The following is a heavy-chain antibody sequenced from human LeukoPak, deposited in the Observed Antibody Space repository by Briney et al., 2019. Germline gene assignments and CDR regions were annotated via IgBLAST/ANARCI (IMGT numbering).Heavy chain of an antibody. D-gene: IGHD3-10*01. Sequence: GGSLRLSREASGFTLDYFHMRRIPQAPGEGLEWVSYISTSSSYTNYADSVKGRFTISRDDAKNSLYLQMNSLRAEDTAVYYCARGGGSRFDYWGQGTLVTVSS. J-gene: IGHJ4*02. CDR3: ARGGGSRFDY. CDR1: GFTLDYFH. V-gene: IGHV3-11*05. CDR2: ISTSSSYT.